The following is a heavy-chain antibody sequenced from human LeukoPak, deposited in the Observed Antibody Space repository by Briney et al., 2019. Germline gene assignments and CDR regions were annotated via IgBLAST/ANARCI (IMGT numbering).Heavy chain of an antibody. J-gene: IGHJ4*02. V-gene: IGHV3-48*03. CDR1: GFIFSNYE. CDR3: ARDLPTGTYRAYFEN. Sequence: GGSLRLSCAGSGFIFSNYEMNWVRQAPGKGLEWVSYISSTGSDIYYADSVKGRFTISRDKAESSLYLQMNSLRAEDTAVYYCARDLPTGTYRAYFENWGQGTLVTVSS. CDR2: ISSTGSDI. D-gene: IGHD1-26*01.